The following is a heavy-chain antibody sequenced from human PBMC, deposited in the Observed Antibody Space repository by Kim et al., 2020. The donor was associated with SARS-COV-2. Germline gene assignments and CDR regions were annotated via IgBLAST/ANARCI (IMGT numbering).Heavy chain of an antibody. CDR2: INAGNGNT. V-gene: IGHV1-3*01. CDR1: GYTFTSYA. J-gene: IGHJ5*02. CDR3: ARAYIAVAAYRWFDP. Sequence: ASVKVSCKASGYTFTSYAMHWVRQAPGQRLEWMGWINAGNGNTKYSQKSQGRVTITRDTSASTAYMVLSMLRSEDTAVYYCARAYIAVAAYRWFDPWGQGTLVTVSS. D-gene: IGHD6-19*01.